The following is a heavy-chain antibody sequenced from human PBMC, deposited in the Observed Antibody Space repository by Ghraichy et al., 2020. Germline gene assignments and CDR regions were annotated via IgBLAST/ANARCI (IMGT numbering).Heavy chain of an antibody. Sequence: SGPTMVKPTQTLTLTCTFSGFSLSTSGVGVGWIRQPPGKALEWLALIYWDDDKRYSPSLKSRLTITKDTSKNQVVLTMTNMDPVDTATYYCAHQPRSGGYQLLFDPWGQGTLVTVSS. V-gene: IGHV2-5*02. CDR2: IYWDDDK. J-gene: IGHJ5*02. CDR3: AHQPRSGGYQLLFDP. CDR1: GFSLSTSGVG. D-gene: IGHD2-2*01.